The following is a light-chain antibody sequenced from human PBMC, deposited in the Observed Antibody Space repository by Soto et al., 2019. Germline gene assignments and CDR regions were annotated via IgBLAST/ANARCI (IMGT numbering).Light chain of an antibody. CDR2: DAS. Sequence: EIVLTQSPATLSLSPGERATLSCRASQGVSSYLAWYQQKPGQAPRLLIYDASNRATGIPARFSGSGPGTDFTLTISGLDPEDFAVYYCKQRSNWHPPFGGGTKVEIK. V-gene: IGKV3D-11*01. CDR1: QGVSSY. J-gene: IGKJ4*01. CDR3: KQRSNWHPP.